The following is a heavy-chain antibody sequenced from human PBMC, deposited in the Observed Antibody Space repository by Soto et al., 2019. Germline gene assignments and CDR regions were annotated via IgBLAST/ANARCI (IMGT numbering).Heavy chain of an antibody. CDR1: GFSFNSYW. D-gene: IGHD3-3*01. V-gene: IGHV3-74*03. J-gene: IGHJ4*02. CDR3: AREGGFWGNYYKENDC. CDR2: ISRDGTST. Sequence: EEQLVESGGGLIQPGGSLRLSCVASGFSFNSYWMHWVRQAPGKGLVWVSRISRDGTSTEYADSVKGRFTISRDNAENTLYLQMNSLRVEDTAVYYCAREGGFWGNYYKENDCWGQGTLVTVSS.